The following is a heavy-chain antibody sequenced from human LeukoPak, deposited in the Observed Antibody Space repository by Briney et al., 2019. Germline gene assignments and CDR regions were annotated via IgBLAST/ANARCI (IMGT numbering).Heavy chain of an antibody. CDR1: GGSISSSSYY. J-gene: IGHJ5*02. D-gene: IGHD6-6*01. Sequence: SSETLSLTCTVSGGSISSSSYYWGWIRQPPGQGLEWIGSIYYSGSTYYNPSLKSRVTISVDTSKNQFSLKLSSVTAADTAVYYCARGRPLWNWFDPWGQGTLVTVSS. V-gene: IGHV4-39*01. CDR3: ARGRPLWNWFDP. CDR2: IYYSGST.